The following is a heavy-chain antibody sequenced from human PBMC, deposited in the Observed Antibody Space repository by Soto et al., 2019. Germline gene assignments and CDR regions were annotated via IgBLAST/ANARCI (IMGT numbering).Heavy chain of an antibody. CDR2: ISYDGSNK. CDR3: AKDEGYCSGGSCPDY. V-gene: IGHV3-30*18. D-gene: IGHD2-15*01. CDR1: GFTFSSYG. Sequence: QVQLVESGGGVVQPGRSLRLSCAASGFTFSSYGMHWVRQAPGKGLEWVAVISYDGSNKYYADSVKGRFTISRDNSKNTLYLQMNSLRAEDTAVYYCAKDEGYCSGGSCPDYWGQGTLVTVSS. J-gene: IGHJ4*02.